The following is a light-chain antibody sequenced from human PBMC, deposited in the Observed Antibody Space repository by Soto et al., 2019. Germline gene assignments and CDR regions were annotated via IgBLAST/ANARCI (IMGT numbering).Light chain of an antibody. CDR3: SSYTSATTYV. Sequence: DLTKAASVTGLPGQSSTISCTRTSSDVGAYNYDSWYQQHPGKVPKLIIYDVNNRPSGVSNRFSGSKSGNTASLTISGLQTEDEADYYCSSYTSATTYVFGTGTKVTVL. V-gene: IGLV2-14*01. CDR2: DVN. J-gene: IGLJ1*01. CDR1: SSDVGAYNY.